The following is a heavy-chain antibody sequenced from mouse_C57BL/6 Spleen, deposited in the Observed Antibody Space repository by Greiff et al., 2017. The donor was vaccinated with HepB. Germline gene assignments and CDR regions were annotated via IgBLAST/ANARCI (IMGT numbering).Heavy chain of an antibody. CDR1: GYSFTGYY. CDR3: ARGVLRRNWYFDV. Sequence: VQLQQSGPELVKPGASVKISCKASGYSFTGYYMHWVKQSSEKSLEWIGEINPSTGGTSYNQKFKGKATLTVDKSSSTAYMQLKSLTSEDSAVYYCARGVLRRNWYFDVWGTGTTVTVSS. J-gene: IGHJ1*03. V-gene: IGHV1-43*01. D-gene: IGHD1-1*01. CDR2: INPSTGGT.